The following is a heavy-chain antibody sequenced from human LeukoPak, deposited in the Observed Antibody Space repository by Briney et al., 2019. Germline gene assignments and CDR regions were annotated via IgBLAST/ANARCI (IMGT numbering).Heavy chain of an antibody. CDR2: IFYSGTS. D-gene: IGHD1-26*01. CDR1: AASISSSSFF. V-gene: IGHV4-39*01. Sequence: SETLSLTCPVSAASISSSSFFWGWIRQPPGKGLEWIGNIFYSGTSYYNPSLRSRVTISVDTSKNQFSLKLTSVTAADTAIYYCARQRVGVFDIWGQGTLVTVFS. J-gene: IGHJ3*02. CDR3: ARQRVGVFDI.